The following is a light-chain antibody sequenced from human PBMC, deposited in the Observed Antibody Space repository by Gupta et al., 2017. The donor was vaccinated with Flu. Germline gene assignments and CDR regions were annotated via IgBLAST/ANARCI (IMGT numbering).Light chain of an antibody. V-gene: IGKV3-20*01. CDR2: SAS. CDR3: QQSGSSPPWT. J-gene: IGKJ1*01. Sequence: EIVLTQSPGTLSLSPGERATLSCRASQSVSSSYLAWYQQKPGQSPRLLIYSASSRATGIPDRFSGSGSGTDFTLTISRREPEDFAVYYCQQSGSSPPWTFGQGTKVEIK. CDR1: QSVSSSY.